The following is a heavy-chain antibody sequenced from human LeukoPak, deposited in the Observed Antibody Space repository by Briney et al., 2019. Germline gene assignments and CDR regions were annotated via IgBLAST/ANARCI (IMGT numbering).Heavy chain of an antibody. CDR3: ARDRPGGSDWNDALDY. D-gene: IGHD1-1*01. Sequence: GASVKVSCKASGYTFTSYGISWVRQAPGQGLEWMGWISAYNGNTNYAQKLQGRVTMTTDTSTSTAYMELRSLRSDDTAVYYCARDRPGGSDWNDALDYWGQGTLVTVSS. J-gene: IGHJ4*02. CDR1: GYTFTSYG. CDR2: ISAYNGNT. V-gene: IGHV1-18*01.